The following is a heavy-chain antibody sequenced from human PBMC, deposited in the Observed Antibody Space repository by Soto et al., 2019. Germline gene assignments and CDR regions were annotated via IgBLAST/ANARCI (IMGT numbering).Heavy chain of an antibody. CDR1: GFTFSSYA. CDR3: ARDQPPSIVVVPAAERYGMDV. D-gene: IGHD2-2*01. V-gene: IGHV3-30-3*01. Sequence: GGSLRLSCAASGFTFSSYAMHWVRQAPGKGLEWVAVISYDGSNKYYADSVKGRFTISRDNSKNTLYLQMNSLRAEDTAVYYCARDQPPSIVVVPAAERYGMDVWGQGTTVTVSS. CDR2: ISYDGSNK. J-gene: IGHJ6*02.